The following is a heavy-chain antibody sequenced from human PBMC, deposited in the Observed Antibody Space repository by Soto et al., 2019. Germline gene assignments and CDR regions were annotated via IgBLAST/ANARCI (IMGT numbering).Heavy chain of an antibody. D-gene: IGHD6-13*01. CDR3: ARGDSVAAAGTPQPYFDY. CDR2: INPSGGST. Sequence: QVQLVQSGAEVKKPGASVKVSCKASGYNFTSYYMHWVRQAPGQGLEWMGIINPSGGSTSYAQKVQGRGTITRDTSTSTAYMELSSLRSEDTAVYYCARGDSVAAAGTPQPYFDYWGQGTLVTVSS. V-gene: IGHV1-46*03. J-gene: IGHJ4*02. CDR1: GYNFTSYY.